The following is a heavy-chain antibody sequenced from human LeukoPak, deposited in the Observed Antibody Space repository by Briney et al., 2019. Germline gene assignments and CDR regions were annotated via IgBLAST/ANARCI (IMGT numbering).Heavy chain of an antibody. CDR2: INPNSGGT. V-gene: IGHV1-2*02. J-gene: IGHJ4*02. D-gene: IGHD5-24*01. CDR3: ARELRDGYNPFDY. CDR1: GYTFTGYY. Sequence: ASVKVSCKGSGYTFTGYYMHWVGQAPGQGLEWMGWINPNSGGTNYAQKFQGRVTMTRDTSISTAYMELSRLRSDDTAVYYCARELRDGYNPFDYWGQGTLVTVSS.